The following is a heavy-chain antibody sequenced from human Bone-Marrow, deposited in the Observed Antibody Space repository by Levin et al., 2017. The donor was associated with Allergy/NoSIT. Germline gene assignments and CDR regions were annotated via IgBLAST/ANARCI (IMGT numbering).Heavy chain of an antibody. Sequence: GGSLRLSCAASGFSIRQNDMHWVRQPIGKGLEWVAVIGIAGDTYYADSVKGRFTITRESAKNSVHLRMTTLRAGDTAVYYCGRTVAGSYFDYWGQGTLVTVSS. D-gene: IGHD6-19*01. CDR2: IGIAGDT. CDR1: GFSIRQND. V-gene: IGHV3-13*01. CDR3: GRTVAGSYFDY. J-gene: IGHJ4*02.